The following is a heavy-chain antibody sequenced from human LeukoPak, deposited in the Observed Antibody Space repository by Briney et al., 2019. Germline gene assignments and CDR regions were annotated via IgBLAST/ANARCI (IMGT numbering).Heavy chain of an antibody. CDR3: ARGVSSAYHFPYYFNY. CDR1: GFTFSTYA. Sequence: GGTLCISCSASGFTFSTYAMTWVLQAPGKELEWVSALSGSGGSTDYADTVKGRFTISRDNSRNTLYLQVNSLRAEDTAVYYCARGVSSAYHFPYYFNYWGQGTLVTVSS. J-gene: IGHJ4*02. V-gene: IGHV3-23*01. CDR2: LSGSGGST. D-gene: IGHD3-22*01.